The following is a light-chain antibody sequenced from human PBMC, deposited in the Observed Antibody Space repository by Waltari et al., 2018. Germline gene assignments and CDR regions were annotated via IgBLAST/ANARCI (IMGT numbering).Light chain of an antibody. V-gene: IGLV2-8*01. CDR1: SSDLGGYDF. J-gene: IGLJ2*01. CDR3: SSYVGSNNPV. CDR2: EVS. Sequence: GQSVTISCTGTSSDLGGYDFVSWYQHHPGKAPKLMIYEVSKRPSGVPDRFSGSKSGNTASLTVSGLQAEDEADYYCSSYVGSNNPVFGGGTKLTVL.